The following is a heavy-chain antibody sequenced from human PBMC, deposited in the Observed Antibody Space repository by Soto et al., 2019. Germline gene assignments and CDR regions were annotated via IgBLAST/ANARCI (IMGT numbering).Heavy chain of an antibody. D-gene: IGHD1-1*01. CDR3: ATDGGGRNYHSYGMDV. V-gene: IGHV4-34*01. J-gene: IGHJ6*02. Sequence: QVQLQQWGAGLLRPSETLSLTCAISGGPFGGYYWSWIRQPPGKGLEWIGEINHSGSATCNPSLKSRVTISLDRSNNQFSLKMNSVTAADTAVYYCATDGGGRNYHSYGMDVWGRGTTVTVSS. CDR2: INHSGSA. CDR1: GGPFGGYY.